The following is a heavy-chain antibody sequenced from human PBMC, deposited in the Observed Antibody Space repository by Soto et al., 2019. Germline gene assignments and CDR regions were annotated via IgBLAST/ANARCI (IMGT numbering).Heavy chain of an antibody. CDR3: ARVSDTAMAYEAFDI. V-gene: IGHV1-69*02. J-gene: IGHJ3*02. Sequence: SVKVSCKASGGTFSSYTISWVRLAPGQGLEWMGRIIPILGIANYAQKFQGRVTITADKSTSTAYMELSSLRSEDTAVYYCARVSDTAMAYEAFDIWGQGTMVTVSS. D-gene: IGHD5-18*01. CDR1: GGTFSSYT. CDR2: IIPILGIA.